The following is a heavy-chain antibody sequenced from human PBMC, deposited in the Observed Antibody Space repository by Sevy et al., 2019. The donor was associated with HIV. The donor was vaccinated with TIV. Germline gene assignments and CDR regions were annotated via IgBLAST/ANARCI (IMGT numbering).Heavy chain of an antibody. J-gene: IGHJ6*02. Sequence: GGSLRLSCAVSGFIVSNNYMSWVRQAPGKGLEWVSIIYSGDSTYYADSVKGRFTISRDNSKNTLYLQMNSLRAEDTAVYYCARDPGATVTRGYYYYGMDVWGQGTTVTVSS. CDR3: ARDPGATVTRGYYYYGMDV. D-gene: IGHD4-17*01. V-gene: IGHV3-53*01. CDR2: IYSGDST. CDR1: GFIVSNNY.